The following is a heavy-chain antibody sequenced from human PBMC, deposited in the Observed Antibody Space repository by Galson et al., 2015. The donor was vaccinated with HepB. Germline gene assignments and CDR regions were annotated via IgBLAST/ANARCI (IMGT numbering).Heavy chain of an antibody. V-gene: IGHV3-11*01. CDR2: ISGSSSAI. J-gene: IGHJ6*02. CDR1: GFTFRNFY. D-gene: IGHD2-15*01. CDR3: ARLSDCSGGTCNSGWFGMDV. Sequence: SLRLSCAASGFTFRNFYMSWIRQAPGKGLEWVAYISGSSSAIYYADSVKGRFTISRDNAKNSLYLHMSSLRAEDTALFYCARLSDCSGGTCNSGWFGMDVWGQGTTVTVSS.